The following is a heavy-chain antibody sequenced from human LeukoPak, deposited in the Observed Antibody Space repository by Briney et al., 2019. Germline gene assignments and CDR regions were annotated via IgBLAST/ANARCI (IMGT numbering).Heavy chain of an antibody. CDR3: AASYSSGWYGSQFSYYYYYMDV. CDR1: GYTFTSYG. J-gene: IGHJ6*03. Sequence: ASVKVSCKASGYTFTSYGISWVRQAPGQGLEWMGRISAYNGNTNYAQKLQGRVTMTTDTSTSTAYMELRSLRSDDTAVYYCAASYSSGWYGSQFSYYYYYMDVWGKGTTVTVSS. V-gene: IGHV1-18*01. D-gene: IGHD6-19*01. CDR2: ISAYNGNT.